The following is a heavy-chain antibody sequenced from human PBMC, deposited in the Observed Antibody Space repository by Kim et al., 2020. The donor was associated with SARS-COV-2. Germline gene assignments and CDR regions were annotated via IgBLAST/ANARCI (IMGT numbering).Heavy chain of an antibody. J-gene: IGHJ6*03. CDR1: DGSVSGHS. D-gene: IGHD6-13*01. CDR2: MSYSGST. CDR3: ARHPRYSTAAWRRYYYMDV. V-gene: IGHV4-59*08. Sequence: SETLSLTCTVSDGSVSGHSWSWIRQSPGKGLEWIGYMSYSGSTNYNPSLNSRVTISVDTSKNQCSLRLSSVTAADTAVYYCARHPRYSTAAWRRYYYMDVWGKGTTVTVSS.